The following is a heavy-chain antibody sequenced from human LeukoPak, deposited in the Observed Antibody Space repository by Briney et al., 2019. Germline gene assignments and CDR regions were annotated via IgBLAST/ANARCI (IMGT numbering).Heavy chain of an antibody. Sequence: GGSLRLSCAASGFTFSSYGMHWGRQAPGKGLEWVAIISYDGSNKYYADSVKGRFTISRDNSKNTLYLQMNSLRAEDTAVFYCAKGSPRYYYDRSGYYPYYFDYWGQGTLVTVSS. CDR1: GFTFSSYG. CDR2: ISYDGSNK. V-gene: IGHV3-30*18. CDR3: AKGSPRYYYDRSGYYPYYFDY. J-gene: IGHJ4*02. D-gene: IGHD3-22*01.